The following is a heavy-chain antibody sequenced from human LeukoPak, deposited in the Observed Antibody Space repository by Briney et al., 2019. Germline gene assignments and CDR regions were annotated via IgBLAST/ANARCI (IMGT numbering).Heavy chain of an antibody. Sequence: GGSLRLSCAASGFTFSNYEMHWVRQAPGKGLEWVSYISSSGSDIYYADSVKGRFTISRDNAKNSLYLHMNSLRAEDTAVYYCAELGITMIGGVWGKGTTVTISS. J-gene: IGHJ6*04. V-gene: IGHV3-48*03. D-gene: IGHD3-10*02. CDR1: GFTFSNYE. CDR2: ISSSGSDI. CDR3: AELGITMIGGV.